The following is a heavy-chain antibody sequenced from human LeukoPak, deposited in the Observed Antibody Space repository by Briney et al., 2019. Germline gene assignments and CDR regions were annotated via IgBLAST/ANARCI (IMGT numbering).Heavy chain of an antibody. CDR1: GFTFGSYA. CDR2: ISGSGGST. Sequence: GGSLRLSCAASGFTFGSYAMSWVRQAPGKGLEWVSGISGSGGSTYYADSVKGRFTVSRDDSKNTLFLQMKSLRVEATAVYYCAKDFNYWGQGTLVTVSS. CDR3: AKDFNY. V-gene: IGHV3-23*01. J-gene: IGHJ4*02.